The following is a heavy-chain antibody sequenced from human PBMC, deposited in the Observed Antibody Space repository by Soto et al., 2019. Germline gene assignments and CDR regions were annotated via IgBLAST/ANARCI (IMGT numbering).Heavy chain of an antibody. CDR3: ARGDTAYYYYYYGMDV. D-gene: IGHD5-18*01. CDR2: MNPNSGNT. V-gene: IGHV1-8*01. CDR1: GYTFTSYD. Sequence: QVQLVQSGAEVKKPGASVKVSCKASGYTFTSYDINWVRQATGQGLEWMGWMNPNSGNTGYAQKFQGRVTMTRNTSISTAYMELSSLRSEDTAVYYCARGDTAYYYYYYGMDVWGQGTTVTVSS. J-gene: IGHJ6*02.